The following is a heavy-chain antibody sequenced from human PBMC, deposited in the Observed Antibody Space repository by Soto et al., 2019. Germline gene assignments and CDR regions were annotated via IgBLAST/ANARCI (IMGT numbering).Heavy chain of an antibody. CDR3: ARPNKAMGNGYYGMDV. D-gene: IGHD5-18*01. CDR2: IYYSGTT. V-gene: IGHV4-39*01. Sequence: QLQLQESGPGLVKPSETLSLTCTVSGGSISSSSYYWGWIRQPPGKGLEWIGSIYYSGTTYYNPSLQSRVAISVDMSKNQRSRRRSSVTAADPAVYYCARPNKAMGNGYYGMDVWGQGTTVTVSS. J-gene: IGHJ6*02. CDR1: GGSISSSSYY.